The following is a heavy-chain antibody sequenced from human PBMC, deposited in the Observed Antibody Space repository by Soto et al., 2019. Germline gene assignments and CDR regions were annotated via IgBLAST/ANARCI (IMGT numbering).Heavy chain of an antibody. CDR1: GFTFDDYA. CDR2: ISWNSGSI. Sequence: EVQLVESGGGFVQPGRSLRLSCAASGFTFDDYAMYWVRQAPGKGLVWVSGISWNSGSIGYADSVKGRFNISSDNAKNSLYLQMNRLRAEATALYYCAKGGHRTKYGANAVDYWGQATLVTVSS. CDR3: AKGGHRTKYGANAVDY. D-gene: IGHD2-2*01. V-gene: IGHV3-9*01. J-gene: IGHJ4*02.